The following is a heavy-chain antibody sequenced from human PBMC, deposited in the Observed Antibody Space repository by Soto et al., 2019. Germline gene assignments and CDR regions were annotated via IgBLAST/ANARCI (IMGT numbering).Heavy chain of an antibody. CDR3: ASHDSGARVDP. CDR1: RYIFTAYF. D-gene: IGHD1-1*01. CDR2: INPNNGAT. J-gene: IGHJ5*02. V-gene: IGHV1-2*02. Sequence: QVQLVQSGAEVMKPGASVKVSCKAPRYIFTAYFMHWVRQAPGQGLEWVGGINPNNGATNYGLSFQGRVTMTRDTSISTAYLELSSLRSADTAVYYCASHDSGARVDPWGQGTLVIVSS.